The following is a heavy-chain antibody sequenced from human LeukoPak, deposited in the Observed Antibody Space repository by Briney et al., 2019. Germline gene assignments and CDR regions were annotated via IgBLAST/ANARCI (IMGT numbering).Heavy chain of an antibody. Sequence: GGSLRLSCAASGFTFSSYEMNWVGQAPGKGLEWVSYISSSGSTIYYADSVKGRFTISRDNAKNSLYLQMNSLRAEDTAVYYCARNGDYPFYYYYYGMDVWGQGTTVTVSS. V-gene: IGHV3-48*03. CDR2: ISSSGSTI. J-gene: IGHJ6*02. D-gene: IGHD4-17*01. CDR1: GFTFSSYE. CDR3: ARNGDYPFYYYYYGMDV.